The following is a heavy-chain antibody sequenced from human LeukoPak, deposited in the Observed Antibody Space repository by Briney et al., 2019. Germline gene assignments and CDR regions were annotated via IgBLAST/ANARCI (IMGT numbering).Heavy chain of an antibody. CDR1: GFTFSSYG. D-gene: IGHD3-10*01. J-gene: IGHJ4*02. CDR2: ISYDGSNI. V-gene: IGHV3-30*03. Sequence: GGSLRLSCAASGFTFSSYGMHWVRQAPGKGLEWVAVISYDGSNIYYADSVKGRFTISRDNAKNSLYLQMNSLRAEDTAVYYCARVGSYYYGSGSYYYFDYWGQGTLVTVSS. CDR3: ARVGSYYYGSGSYYYFDY.